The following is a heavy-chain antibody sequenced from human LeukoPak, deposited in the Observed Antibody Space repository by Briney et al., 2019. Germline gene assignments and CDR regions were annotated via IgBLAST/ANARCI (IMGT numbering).Heavy chain of an antibody. Sequence: GESLKISCKGSGYSFTTSWIAWVRQMPGKGLEWMGIIYAGDSDTRYSPSFQGQVTISADKSISTAYLQWSSLKASDTAMYYCARIQSNRFDSWGQGTLVTVSP. V-gene: IGHV5-51*01. CDR3: ARIQSNRFDS. CDR2: IYAGDSDT. D-gene: IGHD1-1*01. J-gene: IGHJ4*02. CDR1: GYSFTTSW.